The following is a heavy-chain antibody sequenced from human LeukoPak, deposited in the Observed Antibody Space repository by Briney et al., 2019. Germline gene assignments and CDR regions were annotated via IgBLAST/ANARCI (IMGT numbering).Heavy chain of an antibody. J-gene: IGHJ4*02. Sequence: GGSLRLSCAASGFTFSDYYMSWIRQAPGKGLEWVSYISSSSSYTNYADSVKGRFTISRDNAKNSLYLQMNSLRAEDTAVYYCAGMYYDSSGYYYFDYWGQGTLVTVPS. CDR2: ISSSSSYT. V-gene: IGHV3-11*03. CDR3: AGMYYDSSGYYYFDY. D-gene: IGHD3-22*01. CDR1: GFTFSDYY.